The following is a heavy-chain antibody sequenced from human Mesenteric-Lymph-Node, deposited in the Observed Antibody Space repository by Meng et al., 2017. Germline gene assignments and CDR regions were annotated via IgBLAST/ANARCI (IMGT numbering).Heavy chain of an antibody. Sequence: SETLSLTCAVYGGSFSGYYWSWIRQPPGKGLEWIGEINHSGSTNYNPSLKSRVTISVDTSKNQFSLKLSSVTAADTAVYYCARGIAAAGTWFWFDPWGQGTLVTVSS. CDR3: ARGIAAAGTWFWFDP. CDR1: GGSFSGYY. CDR2: INHSGST. V-gene: IGHV4-34*01. D-gene: IGHD6-13*01. J-gene: IGHJ5*02.